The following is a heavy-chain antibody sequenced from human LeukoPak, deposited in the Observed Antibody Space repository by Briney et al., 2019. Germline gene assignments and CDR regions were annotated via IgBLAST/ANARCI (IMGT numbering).Heavy chain of an antibody. D-gene: IGHD2-21*01. Sequence: ASVKVSCKASGYTFTSYAMNWVRRAPGQGLEFMGWINTGTGNPTYTQGFTGRFVFSLDTSVSTAYLQISTLKPEDTAVYYCASFGAYSFDYWGQGTLVTVSS. CDR3: ASFGAYSFDY. J-gene: IGHJ4*02. CDR1: GYTFTSYA. CDR2: INTGTGNP. V-gene: IGHV7-4-1*02.